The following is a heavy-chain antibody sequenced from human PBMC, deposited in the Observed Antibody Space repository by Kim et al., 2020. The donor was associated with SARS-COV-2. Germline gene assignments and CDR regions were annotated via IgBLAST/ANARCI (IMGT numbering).Heavy chain of an antibody. CDR2: INGDGSNT. J-gene: IGHJ6*02. CDR1: GLTFSNYW. Sequence: GGSLRLSCAASGLTFSNYWMHWVRQAPGKGLVWVSRINGDGSNTIYADSVKGRLTISRDNAKNTLYLQMSSLRTEDTAVYYCARGNYHGMDVWGQGTTGT. V-gene: IGHV3-74*01. CDR3: ARGNYHGMDV.